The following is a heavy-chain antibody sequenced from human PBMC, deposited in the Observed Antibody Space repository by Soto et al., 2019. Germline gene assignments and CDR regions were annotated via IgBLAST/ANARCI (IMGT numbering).Heavy chain of an antibody. CDR2: IWYDGSNK. V-gene: IGHV3-33*01. Sequence: ESGGGVVQPGRSLRLSCAASGFTFSSYGMHWVRQAPGKGLEWVAVIWYDGSNKYYADSVKGRFTISRDNSKNTLYLQMNSLRAEDTAVYYCARDLRFLEWLYYGMDVWGQGTTVTVSS. J-gene: IGHJ6*02. CDR3: ARDLRFLEWLYYGMDV. CDR1: GFTFSSYG. D-gene: IGHD3-3*01.